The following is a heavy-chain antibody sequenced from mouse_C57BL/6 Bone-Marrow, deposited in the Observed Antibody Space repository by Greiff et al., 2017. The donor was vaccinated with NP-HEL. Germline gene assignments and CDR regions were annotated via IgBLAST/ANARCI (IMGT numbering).Heavy chain of an antibody. CDR2: IDPSDSET. CDR1: GYTFTSYW. J-gene: IGHJ2*01. V-gene: IGHV1-52*01. Sequence: QVQLKQPGAELVRPGSSVKLSCKASGYTFTSYWMHWVKQRPIQGLEWIGNIDPSDSETHYNQKFKDKATLTVDKFSSTAYMQRSSLTSEDSAVYYCARGWLLGVDYWGQGTTLTVSS. D-gene: IGHD2-3*01. CDR3: ARGWLLGVDY.